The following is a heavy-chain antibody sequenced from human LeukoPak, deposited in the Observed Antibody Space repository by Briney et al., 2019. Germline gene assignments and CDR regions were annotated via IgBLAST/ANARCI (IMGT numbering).Heavy chain of an antibody. V-gene: IGHV3-15*01. CDR2: IRSKTDSETT. J-gene: IGHJ4*02. CDR3: TPGQFPPRY. D-gene: IGHD5-24*01. Sequence: GGSLRLSCVVSGFSFSDAWMSWVRQAPGKGLEWIGRIRSKTDSETTEYAAPVKRRFSISRDDSKKTLYLQMNSLKTEDTAVYYCTPGQFPPRYWGQGTLVTVSS. CDR1: GFSFSDAW.